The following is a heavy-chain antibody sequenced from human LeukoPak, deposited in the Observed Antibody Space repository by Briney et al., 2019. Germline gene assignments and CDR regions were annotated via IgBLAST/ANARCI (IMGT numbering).Heavy chain of an antibody. V-gene: IGHV3-53*01. CDR3: VSHSDPLTGYSFDF. D-gene: IGHD3-9*01. CDR1: GFSVRNNY. J-gene: IGHJ4*02. Sequence: PGGSLRLSCAASGFSVRNNYMTWVRQAPGKGLEWFSIIYDSGDSYYADSVKGRFTIARDNSKNTVSLQMNSLRVDDTAVYYCVSHSDPLTGYSFDFWGQGILVTVAS. CDR2: IYDSGDS.